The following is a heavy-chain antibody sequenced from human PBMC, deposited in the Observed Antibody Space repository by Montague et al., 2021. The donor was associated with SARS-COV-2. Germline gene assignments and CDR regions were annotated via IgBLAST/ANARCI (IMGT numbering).Heavy chain of an antibody. V-gene: IGHV4-34*01. CDR1: GGSFSVYY. CDR2: INHSGTA. CDR3: AKEREVVRAARTLVAFDL. Sequence: SETLSLTCAVYGGSFSVYYWSWLRRSPRSGLAWIAEINHSGTANYNPSLKSRVSISVDTSKNQFTLKLTSVTAADTAMYYRAKEREVVRAARTLVAFDLWGQGTMVTVSS. D-gene: IGHD2-2*01. J-gene: IGHJ3*01.